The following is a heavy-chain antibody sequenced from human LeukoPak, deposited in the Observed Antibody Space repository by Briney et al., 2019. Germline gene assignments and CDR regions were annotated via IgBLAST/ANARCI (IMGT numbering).Heavy chain of an antibody. CDR1: GFTFDDYG. J-gene: IGHJ4*02. CDR2: INWNGGST. CDR3: ARHLSGVTGYTYGRGIDY. V-gene: IGHV3-20*04. Sequence: RPGGSLRLSCAASGFTFDDYGMSWVRQAPGKGLEWVSGINWNGGSTGYADSVKGRFTISRDNAKNSLYLQMNSLRAEDTAVYYCARHLSGVTGYTYGRGIDYWGQGTLVTVSS. D-gene: IGHD5-18*01.